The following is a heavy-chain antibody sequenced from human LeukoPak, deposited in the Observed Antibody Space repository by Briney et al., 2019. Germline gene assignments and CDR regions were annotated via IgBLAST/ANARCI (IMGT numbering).Heavy chain of an antibody. CDR2: IYYSGST. J-gene: IGHJ4*02. CDR3: ARQSVAGSSYYFDS. V-gene: IGHV4-39*01. CDR1: VGSISSSSYY. Sequence: SETLSLTCTVSVGSISSSSYYCGWIRQPPGKGLEWVGTIYYSGSTYCNPSLKIRPTISVETSKNQFSLKLSTVTAADTAVYYCARQSVAGSSYYFDSWGQGTLVTVSS. D-gene: IGHD6-19*01.